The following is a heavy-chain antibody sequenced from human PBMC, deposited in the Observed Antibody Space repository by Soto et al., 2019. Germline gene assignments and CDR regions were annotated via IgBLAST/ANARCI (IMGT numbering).Heavy chain of an antibody. D-gene: IGHD3-3*01. V-gene: IGHV1-18*01. J-gene: IGHJ6*03. CDR1: GYTFTSYG. CDR2: ISAYNGNT. CDR3: ARVPYYDFWSGYLPIYYMDV. Sequence: ASVKVSCKASGYTFTSYGTSWVRQAPGQGLEWMGWISAYNGNTNYAQKLQGRVTMTTDTSTSTAYMELRSLRSDDTAVYYCARVPYYDFWSGYLPIYYMDVWGKGTTVTVSS.